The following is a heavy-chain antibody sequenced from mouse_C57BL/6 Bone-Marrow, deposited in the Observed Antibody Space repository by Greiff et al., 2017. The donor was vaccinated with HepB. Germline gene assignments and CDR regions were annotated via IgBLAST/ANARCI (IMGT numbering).Heavy chain of an antibody. CDR1: GYTFTSYW. D-gene: IGHD1-1*01. Sequence: QVQLQQPGAELVMPGASVKLSCKASGYTFTSYWMHWVKQRPGQGLEWIGVIHPSDSYTNYNQKFKGKSTLTVDKSSSTAYMQLSSLTSEDSAVYYCARDYYGSAYVKDYWGQGTSVTVSS. J-gene: IGHJ4*01. V-gene: IGHV1-69*01. CDR3: ARDYYGSAYVKDY. CDR2: IHPSDSYT.